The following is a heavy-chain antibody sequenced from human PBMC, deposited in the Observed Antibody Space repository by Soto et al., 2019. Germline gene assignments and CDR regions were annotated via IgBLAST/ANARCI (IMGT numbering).Heavy chain of an antibody. D-gene: IGHD2-21*01. CDR1: GGSLSDYF. Sequence: LSLTCVVSGGSLSDYFWSWIRQPPGMALEWIGEINHLGSINYNPSLKSRVTMSVDTSKNQFSLTLNSVTAADAATYYCARGGISHWAYFYYMDVWDRGTTVTVSS. CDR2: INHLGSI. J-gene: IGHJ6*03. V-gene: IGHV4-34*01. CDR3: ARGGISHWAYFYYMDV.